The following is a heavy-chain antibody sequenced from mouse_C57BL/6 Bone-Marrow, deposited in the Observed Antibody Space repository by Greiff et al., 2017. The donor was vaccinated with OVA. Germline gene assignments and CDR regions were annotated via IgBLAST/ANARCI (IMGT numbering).Heavy chain of an antibody. CDR3: ARQLRLRMDY. CDR2: INPSSGYT. Sequence: QVQLKESGAELARPGASVKMSCKASGYTFTSYTMHWVKQRPGQGLEWIGYINPSSGYTKYNQKFKDKATLTADKSSSTAYMQLSSLTSEDSAVYYCARQLRLRMDYWGQGTSVTVSS. V-gene: IGHV1-4*01. CDR1: GYTFTSYT. D-gene: IGHD3-2*02. J-gene: IGHJ4*01.